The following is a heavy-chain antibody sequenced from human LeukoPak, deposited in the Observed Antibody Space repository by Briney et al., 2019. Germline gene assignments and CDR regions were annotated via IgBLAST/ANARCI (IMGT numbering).Heavy chain of an antibody. Sequence: PSETLSLTCTVSGGSISSSNYYWGWIRQPPGKGLEWIRSIFYNGSTSHNPSLKSRVTISVDTSKNQFSLKLSSVTAADTAVYYCARLPFLWFGEPMRGYFDYWGQGTLVTVSS. CDR3: ARLPFLWFGEPMRGYFDY. V-gene: IGHV4-39*01. CDR2: IFYNGST. J-gene: IGHJ4*02. CDR1: GGSISSSNYY. D-gene: IGHD3-10*01.